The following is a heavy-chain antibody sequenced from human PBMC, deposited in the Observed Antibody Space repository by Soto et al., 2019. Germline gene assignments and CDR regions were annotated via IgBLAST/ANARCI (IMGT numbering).Heavy chain of an antibody. Sequence: GGSLRLSCAASGFTFSNAWMNWVRQAPGKGLEWVGRIKSKTDGGTTDYAAPVKGRFTISRDDSKNTLYLQMNSLKTEDTAVYYCTTLVVPAVSGWFDPWGQGTLVTVSS. CDR2: IKSKTDGGTT. CDR1: GFTFSNAW. D-gene: IGHD2-2*01. CDR3: TTLVVPAVSGWFDP. V-gene: IGHV3-15*07. J-gene: IGHJ5*02.